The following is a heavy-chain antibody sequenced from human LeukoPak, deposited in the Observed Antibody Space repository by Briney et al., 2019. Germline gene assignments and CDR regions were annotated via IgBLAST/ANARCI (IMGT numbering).Heavy chain of an antibody. J-gene: IGHJ6*03. V-gene: IGHV4-34*01. CDR2: INHSGST. CDR3: ARRRLNYYGSGKARWDYYYMDV. D-gene: IGHD3-10*01. CDR1: GGSFSGYY. Sequence: SETLSLTCAVYGGSFSGYYWSWIRQHPGKGLEWIGEINHSGSTNYNPSLKSRVTISVDTSKNQFSLKLSSVTAADTAVYYCARRRLNYYGSGKARWDYYYMDVWGKGTTVTISS.